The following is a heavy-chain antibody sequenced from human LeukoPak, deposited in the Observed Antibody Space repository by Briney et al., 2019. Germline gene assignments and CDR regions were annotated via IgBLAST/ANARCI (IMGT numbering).Heavy chain of an antibody. CDR3: AREGSSSWDDAFDI. D-gene: IGHD6-13*01. Sequence: PSETLSLTCTVSGGSISSSSYYWGWIRQPPGKGLEWIGSIYYSGSTYYNPSLKSRVTISVDTSKNQFSLKLTSVTAADTAVYYCAREGSSSWDDAFDIWGQGTMVSVSS. V-gene: IGHV4-39*07. CDR2: IYYSGST. CDR1: GGSISSSSYY. J-gene: IGHJ3*02.